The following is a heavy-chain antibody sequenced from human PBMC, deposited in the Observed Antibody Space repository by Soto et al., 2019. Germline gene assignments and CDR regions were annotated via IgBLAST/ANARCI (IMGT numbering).Heavy chain of an antibody. CDR2: ISTHNGNT. D-gene: IGHD2-21*02. V-gene: IGHV1-18*01. Sequence: QVQLVQSGAEVKKPGASVKVSCEASGYIFTSYGISWVRQAPGQGLEWMGWISTHNGNTNYAQKVQGRVTMTTDTSTRTAYMELRSLRSADTAIYYCAGGDWDGSGAHHWGQGTLVTVSS. CDR1: GYIFTSYG. J-gene: IGHJ4*02. CDR3: AGGDWDGSGAHH.